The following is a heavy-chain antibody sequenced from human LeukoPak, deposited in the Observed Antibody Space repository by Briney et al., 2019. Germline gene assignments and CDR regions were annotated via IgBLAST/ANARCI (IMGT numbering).Heavy chain of an antibody. J-gene: IGHJ4*02. V-gene: IGHV3-53*01. D-gene: IGHD3-22*01. Sequence: GESLRLSCGASGLTVSSNYMSWVRRAPGKGREGVSFIYRGGSTYSAGSVKGRFTISRDKYKNTVYLERNSLRAADTAGHYCAREGGDYYDSSGYYLNSFDYWGQGTLVTVSS. CDR1: GLTVSSNY. CDR2: IYRGGST. CDR3: AREGGDYYDSSGYYLNSFDY.